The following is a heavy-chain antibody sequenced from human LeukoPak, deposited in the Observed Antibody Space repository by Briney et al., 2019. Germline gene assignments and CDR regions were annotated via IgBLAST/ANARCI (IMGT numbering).Heavy chain of an antibody. Sequence: GGSLRLSCAASGFSFSSYSMNWVRQAPGKGLEWVSSISSSSSYIYYADSVKGRFTISRDNAKNSLYLQMNSLRAEDTAVYYCARDHIPTAAHYYYYYMDVWGKGTTVTVSS. CDR3: ARDHIPTAAHYYYYYMDV. D-gene: IGHD2-15*01. CDR1: GFSFSSYS. CDR2: ISSSSSYI. V-gene: IGHV3-21*01. J-gene: IGHJ6*03.